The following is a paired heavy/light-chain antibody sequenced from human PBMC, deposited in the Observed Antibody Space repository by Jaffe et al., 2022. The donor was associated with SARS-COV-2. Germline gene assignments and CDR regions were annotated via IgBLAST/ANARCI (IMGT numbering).Heavy chain of an antibody. Sequence: EVQLVESGGGLVQPGGSLRLSCAASGFTFSSYWMHWVRQAPGKGLVWVSRINSDGSSTSYADSVKGRFTISRDNAKNTLYLQMNSLRAEDTAVYYCASGNWNDVSYYYYGMDVWGQGTTVTVSS. D-gene: IGHD1-1*01. CDR3: ASGNWNDVSYYYYGMDV. CDR1: GFTFSSYW. CDR2: INSDGSST. J-gene: IGHJ6*02. V-gene: IGHV3-74*01.
Light chain of an antibody. V-gene: IGLV3-25*03. CDR2: KDS. J-gene: IGLJ2*01. CDR3: QSADSSGTL. CDR1: ALPKQY. Sequence: SYELTQPPSVSVSPGQTARITCSGDALPKQYAYWYQQKPGQAPVLVIYKDSERPSGIPERFSGSSSGTTVTLTISGVQAEDEADYYCQSADSSGTLFGGGTKLTVL.